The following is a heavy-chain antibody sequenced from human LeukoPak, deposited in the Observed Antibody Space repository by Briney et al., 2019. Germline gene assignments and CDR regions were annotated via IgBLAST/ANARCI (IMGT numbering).Heavy chain of an antibody. CDR2: ISGSGGST. D-gene: IGHD2-21*02. J-gene: IGHJ3*02. CDR3: AKDQIVVVTAKRYFEI. V-gene: IGHV3-23*01. CDR1: GLTFSVYA. Sequence: GGSLRLSCAASGLTFSVYAMSWVRQAPGKGLEWVSAISGSGGSTYYADSVKGRFTISRDISKNTLYLQMNSLRAEDTAVYYCAKDQIVVVTAKRYFEIWGQGTMVTVSS.